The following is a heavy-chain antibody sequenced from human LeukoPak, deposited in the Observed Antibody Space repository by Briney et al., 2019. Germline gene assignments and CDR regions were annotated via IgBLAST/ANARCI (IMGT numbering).Heavy chain of an antibody. CDR2: IKQDGSEK. J-gene: IGHJ4*02. Sequence: QPGGSLRLSCAASGFTFSSYWMSWVRQAPGKGLEWVANIKQDGSEKYYVDSVKGRFTISRDNAKNSLYLQMNSLRAEDTAVYYCARDSGSSSWYPSHDLDYWGQGTLVTVSS. V-gene: IGHV3-7*01. CDR3: ARDSGSSSWYPSHDLDY. CDR1: GFTFSSYW. D-gene: IGHD6-13*01.